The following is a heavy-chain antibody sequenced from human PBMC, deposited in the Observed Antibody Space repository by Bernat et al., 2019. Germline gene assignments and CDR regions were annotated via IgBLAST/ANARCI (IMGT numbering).Heavy chain of an antibody. Sequence: QVQLQESGPGLVKPSQTLSLSCTVSGGSISSGSYYWSWIRQPAGKGLEWIGRIYTSGSTNYNPSLKSRVTISVDTSKNQFSLKLSSVTAADTAVYYCASGVSYYYGSGSYYYYGMDVWGRGTLVTVSS. J-gene: IGHJ6*02. CDR1: GGSISSGSYY. V-gene: IGHV4-61*02. CDR3: ASGVSYYYGSGSYYYYGMDV. CDR2: IYTSGST. D-gene: IGHD3-10*01.